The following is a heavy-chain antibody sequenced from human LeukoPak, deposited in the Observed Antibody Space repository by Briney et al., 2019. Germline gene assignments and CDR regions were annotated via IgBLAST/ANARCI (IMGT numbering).Heavy chain of an antibody. CDR1: GGTFSSYA. J-gene: IGHJ4*02. CDR3: ARVDYYDSSGYPAYFDY. D-gene: IGHD3-22*01. Sequence: SVKVSCKASGGTFSSYAISWVRQAPGQGLEWMGGIIPIFGTANYAQKFQGRVTITADESTSTAYMELSSLRSEDTAVYYCARVDYYDSSGYPAYFDYWGQGTLVAVSS. V-gene: IGHV1-69*13. CDR2: IIPIFGTA.